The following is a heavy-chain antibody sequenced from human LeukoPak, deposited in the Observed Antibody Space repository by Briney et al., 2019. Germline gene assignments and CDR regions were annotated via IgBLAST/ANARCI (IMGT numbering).Heavy chain of an antibody. CDR1: GYTFTSYY. J-gene: IGHJ4*02. CDR3: TRGPGEGGSSGYYYGKPEDPAEYYFDY. Sequence: ASVKVSCKASGYTFTSYYMHWVRQAPGQGLEWMGIINPSGGRTSYAQKFQGRVTMTRDMSTSTVYMELSSLRSEDTAVYYCTRGPGEGGSSGYYYGKPEDPAEYYFDYWGQGTLVTVSS. CDR2: INPSGGRT. V-gene: IGHV1-46*01. D-gene: IGHD3-22*01.